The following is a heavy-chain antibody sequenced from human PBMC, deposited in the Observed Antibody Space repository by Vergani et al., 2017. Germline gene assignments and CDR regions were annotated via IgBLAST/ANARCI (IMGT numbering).Heavy chain of an antibody. D-gene: IGHD2-2*02. CDR3: VRDRGLCAGGRCYTEAWDY. CDR1: GFTFSTST. V-gene: IGHV3-30-3*01. J-gene: IGHJ4*02. CDR2: ISFDGTNE. Sequence: QVQLVESGGGVVQPGRSLRLSCVVSGFTFSTSTMHWVRQPPGKGLEWVVGISFDGTNEYYPDLVKGRFTISRDIAKNTLYLQVRSLRLEDTGVYHCVRDRGLCAGGRCYTEAWDYWGQGTPVTVSS.